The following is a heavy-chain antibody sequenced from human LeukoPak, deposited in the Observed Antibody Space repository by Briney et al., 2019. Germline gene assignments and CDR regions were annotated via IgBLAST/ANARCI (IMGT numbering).Heavy chain of an antibody. CDR3: GKGGSQERGSYYNGY. V-gene: IGHV3-23*01. CDR2: ISGGGTST. J-gene: IGHJ4*02. D-gene: IGHD3-10*01. Sequence: GGSLRLSCAASGFTFSTYAMNWVRQAPGKGLQWVSSISGGGTSTYYADSVKGRFTISRDNSKNNLYLQMNSLRAEDTAVHYGGKGGSQERGSYYNGYWGQGTLVTVSS. CDR1: GFTFSTYA.